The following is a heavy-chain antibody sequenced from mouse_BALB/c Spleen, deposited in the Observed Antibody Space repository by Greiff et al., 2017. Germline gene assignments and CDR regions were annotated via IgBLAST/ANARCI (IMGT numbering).Heavy chain of an antibody. Sequence: EVKLQESGPSLVKPSQTLSLTCSVTGDSITSGYWNWIRKFPGNKLEYMGYISYSGSTYYNPSLKSRISITRDTSKNQYYLQLNSVTTEDTATYYCARWKGVYYGYDEAMDYWGQGTSVTVSS. D-gene: IGHD2-2*01. V-gene: IGHV3-8*02. CDR3: ARWKGVYYGYDEAMDY. CDR2: ISYSGST. CDR1: GDSITSGY. J-gene: IGHJ4*01.